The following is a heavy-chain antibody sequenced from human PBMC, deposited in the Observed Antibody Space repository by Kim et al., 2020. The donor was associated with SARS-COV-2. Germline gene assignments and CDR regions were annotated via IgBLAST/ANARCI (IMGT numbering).Heavy chain of an antibody. CDR1: GGSFSGYC. CDR3: ARGRPTFYGMDV. CDR2: INHSGST. V-gene: IGHV4-34*01. J-gene: IGHJ6*02. Sequence: SETLSLTCAVYGGSFSGYCWSWIRQPPGKGLEWIGEINHSGSTNYNPSLKSRVTISVDTSKNQFSLKLSSVTAADTAVYYCARGRPTFYGMDVWGQGTTVTVSS.